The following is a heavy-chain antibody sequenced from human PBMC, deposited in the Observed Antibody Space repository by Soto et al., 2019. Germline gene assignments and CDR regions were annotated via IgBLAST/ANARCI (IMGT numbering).Heavy chain of an antibody. D-gene: IGHD6-19*01. CDR3: AKDATRTSGWYYFDY. CDR1: GFNFHNLA. V-gene: IGHV3-23*01. CDR2: MSYSGDLT. Sequence: QSGGSLRLSCAASGFNFHNLAMGWLRQAPGKGLEWVSVMSYSGDLTYYADSVKGRFTISRDNSKNTLYLQMDSLRADDTAVYYCAKDATRTSGWYYFDYWGQGALVTVSS. J-gene: IGHJ4*02.